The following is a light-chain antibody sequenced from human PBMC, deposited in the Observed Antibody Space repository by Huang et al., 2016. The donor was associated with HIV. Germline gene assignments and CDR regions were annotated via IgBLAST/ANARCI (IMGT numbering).Light chain of an antibody. Sequence: DIQMTQSPSSLSASVGDRVTITCRASQSISSYLNWYQQKPVTAPKVLIYAATSLQSGVPSRFSGSGAGTDFTLTINNLQPEDSATYYCQQTYITPLTFGQGTKLEIK. CDR1: QSISSY. V-gene: IGKV1-39*01. J-gene: IGKJ2*01. CDR2: AAT. CDR3: QQTYITPLT.